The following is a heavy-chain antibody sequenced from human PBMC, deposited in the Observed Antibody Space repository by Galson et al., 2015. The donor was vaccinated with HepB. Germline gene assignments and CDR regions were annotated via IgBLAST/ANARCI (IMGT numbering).Heavy chain of an antibody. CDR2: VNPDNGDT. CDR1: GYTFTDFH. V-gene: IGHV1-2*04. CDR3: ARWGVSRGSNVRGFDV. J-gene: IGHJ3*01. D-gene: IGHD4-11*01. Sequence: SVKVSCKASGYTFTDFHINWLRQAPGQGLEWMGWVNPDNGDTNYAQKFQGWVTMARDTSTRTAYMELSRLSSDDTAVYYCARWGVSRGSNVRGFDVWGQGTAVSVSS.